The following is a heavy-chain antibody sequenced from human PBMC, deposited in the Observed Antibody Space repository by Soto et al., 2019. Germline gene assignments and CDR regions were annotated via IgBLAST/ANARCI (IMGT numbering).Heavy chain of an antibody. Sequence: ASVKVSCKASGFTFTSSAVQWVRQARGQRLEWIGWIVVGSGNTNYAQKFQERVTITRDMSTSTAYMELSSLRSEDTAVYYCAAHETDFWSGYWDAAFDIRGQGTMVTVSS. J-gene: IGHJ3*02. CDR1: GFTFTSSA. D-gene: IGHD3-3*01. CDR3: AAHETDFWSGYWDAAFDI. CDR2: IVVGSGNT. V-gene: IGHV1-58*01.